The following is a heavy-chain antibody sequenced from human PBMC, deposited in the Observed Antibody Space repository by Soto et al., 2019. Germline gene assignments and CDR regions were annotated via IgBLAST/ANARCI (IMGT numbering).Heavy chain of an antibody. J-gene: IGHJ6*02. CDR3: ARDGRVKGDESGLFDYYYYYGMDV. Sequence: GGSLRLSCAASGFTFSSYEMNWVRQAPGKGLEWVSYISSSGSTIYYADSVKGRFTISRDNAKNSLYLQMNSLRAEDTAVYYCARDGRVKGDESGLFDYYYYYGMDVWGQGTTVTVSS. V-gene: IGHV3-48*03. CDR2: ISSSGSTI. D-gene: IGHD2-15*01. CDR1: GFTFSSYE.